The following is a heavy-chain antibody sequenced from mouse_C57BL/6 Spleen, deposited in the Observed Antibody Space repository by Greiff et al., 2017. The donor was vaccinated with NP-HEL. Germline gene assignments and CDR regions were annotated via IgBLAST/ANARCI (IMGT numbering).Heavy chain of an antibody. Sequence: VQLAPSGAELVRPGASVTLSCKASGYTFTDYEMHWVKQTPVHGLEWIGAIDPETGGTAYNQKFKGKAILTADKSSSTAYMELRSLTSEDSAVYYCTRKVDYWGQGTTLTVSS. CDR1: GYTFTDYE. J-gene: IGHJ2*01. CDR3: TRKVDY. V-gene: IGHV1-15*01. CDR2: IDPETGGT.